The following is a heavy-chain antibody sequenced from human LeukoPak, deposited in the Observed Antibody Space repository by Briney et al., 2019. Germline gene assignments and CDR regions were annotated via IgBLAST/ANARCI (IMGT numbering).Heavy chain of an antibody. CDR3: ARRFGAARDDYMDV. J-gene: IGHJ6*03. D-gene: IGHD3-16*01. Sequence: PSETLSLTCTVSGGSISNSSSYWGWIRQPPGKGLEWIGSIYYSGSTYYNPSLKSRVTISVDTSKNQFSLKLSSVTAADTAVYYSARRFGAARDDYMDVWGKGTTVTVSS. CDR1: GGSISNSSSY. CDR2: IYYSGST. V-gene: IGHV4-39*01.